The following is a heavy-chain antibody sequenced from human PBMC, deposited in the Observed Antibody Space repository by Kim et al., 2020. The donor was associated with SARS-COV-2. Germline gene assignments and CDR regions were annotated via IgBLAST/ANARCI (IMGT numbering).Heavy chain of an antibody. D-gene: IGHD2-15*01. CDR1: GYTLTELS. Sequence: ASVKVSCKVSGYTLTELSMHWVRQAPGKGLEWMGGFDPEDGETIYAQKFQGRVTMTEATSTDTAYMELSSLRSEATAVYYCATSCSVTNCPWSDPWGQGT. CDR3: ATSCSVTNCPWSDP. CDR2: FDPEDGET. J-gene: IGHJ5*02. V-gene: IGHV1-24*01.